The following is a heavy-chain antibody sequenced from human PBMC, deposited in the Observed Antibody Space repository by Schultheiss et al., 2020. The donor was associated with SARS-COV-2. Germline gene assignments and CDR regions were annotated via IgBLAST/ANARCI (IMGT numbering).Heavy chain of an antibody. V-gene: IGHV4-34*01. CDR1: GGSFSGYY. D-gene: IGHD4-11*01. Sequence: SETLSLTCAVYGGSFSGYYWSWIRQPPGKGLEWIGEINHSGSTNYNPSLKSRVTISVDTSKNQFSLKLSSVTAADTAVYYCARDSNYNHDWYFDLWGRGTLVTVSS. CDR2: INHSGST. J-gene: IGHJ2*01. CDR3: ARDSNYNHDWYFDL.